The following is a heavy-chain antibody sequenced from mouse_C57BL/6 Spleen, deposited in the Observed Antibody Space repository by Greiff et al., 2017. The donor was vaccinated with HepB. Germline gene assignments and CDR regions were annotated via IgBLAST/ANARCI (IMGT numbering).Heavy chain of an antibody. J-gene: IGHJ4*01. CDR1: GYTFTSYW. V-gene: IGHV1-52*01. D-gene: IGHD1-1*01. CDR2: IDPSDSET. Sequence: QVQLQQPGAELVRPGSSVKLSCKASGYTFTSYWMHWVKQRPIQGLEWIGNIDPSDSETHYNQKFKDKATLTVDKSSSTAYMQLSSLTSEDSAVYYCARGNLVVAPYAMDYWGQGTSVTVSS. CDR3: ARGNLVVAPYAMDY.